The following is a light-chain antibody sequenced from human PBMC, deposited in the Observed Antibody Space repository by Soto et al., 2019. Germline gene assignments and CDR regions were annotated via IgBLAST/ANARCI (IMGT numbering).Light chain of an antibody. CDR2: GTS. V-gene: IGKV3-20*01. J-gene: IGKJ5*01. CDR1: QSVPRSY. Sequence: IVLTQSPNTLSLSPGERATLSCRAGQSVPRSYLAWYHQKPGQAPRLLIYGTSSWATGIPDRFSGSGSGTDFTLTISLLEPEDFVMFYFQQYGSSIDFGQGTRREIK. CDR3: QQYGSSID.